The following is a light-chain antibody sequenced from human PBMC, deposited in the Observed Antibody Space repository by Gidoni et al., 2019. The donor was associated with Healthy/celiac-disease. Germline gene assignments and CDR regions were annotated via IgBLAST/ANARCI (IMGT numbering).Light chain of an antibody. CDR3: SSYAGSNLRVV. V-gene: IGLV2-8*01. Sequence: QSALTQPPSASGSPGQSVTISCTGTSSDVGGYNDVSWYQQHPGKAPKLMIYEVSKRPSGVPDRFSGSKSGNTASLTVSGLQAEDEADYYCSSYAGSNLRVVFGGGTKLTVL. J-gene: IGLJ2*01. CDR2: EVS. CDR1: SSDVGGYND.